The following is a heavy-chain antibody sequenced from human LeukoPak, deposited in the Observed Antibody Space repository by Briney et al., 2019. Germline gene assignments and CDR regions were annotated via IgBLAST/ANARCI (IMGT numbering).Heavy chain of an antibody. CDR2: VNPDSGDT. CDR3: ARVWDASGWSNWFDP. J-gene: IGHJ5*02. CDR1: GYKFTAYY. Sequence: ASVRVSCKSSGYKFTAYYIHWIRQAPGQGLEWMGWVNPDSGDTNCTQKYQGRLTLTRDTSVTTVYMELSSLTSDDTAVYYCARVWDASGWSNWFDPWGQGTLVTVSS. V-gene: IGHV1-2*02. D-gene: IGHD6-19*01.